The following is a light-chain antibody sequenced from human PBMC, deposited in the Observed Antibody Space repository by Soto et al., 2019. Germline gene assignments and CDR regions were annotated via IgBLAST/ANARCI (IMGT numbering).Light chain of an antibody. CDR3: SARADSLDGLYV. V-gene: IGLV1-40*01. Sequence: QSVVTQPPSVSGAPGQRVTISCTGSSSNIGAGYDVHWYRQVPGTAPKLLIYSNNQRPSGVPDRLSGSKSGTSASLAISGLQSEDEADYYCSARADSLDGLYVFGTGTKLTVL. CDR1: SSNIGAGYD. J-gene: IGLJ1*01. CDR2: SNN.